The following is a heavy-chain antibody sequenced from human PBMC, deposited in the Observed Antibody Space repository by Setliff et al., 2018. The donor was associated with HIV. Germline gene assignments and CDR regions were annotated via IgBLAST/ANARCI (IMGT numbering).Heavy chain of an antibody. D-gene: IGHD2-21*02. CDR3: ARQRGGDCYSGVY. J-gene: IGHJ4*02. CDR1: GYTFTSYA. Sequence: ASVKVSCKASGYTFTSYAMHWVRQAPGQRLEWMGWINAGNGNTKYSQKFQGRVTITRDTSASTAYMELSSLRSEDTAVYYCARQRGGDCYSGVYWGQGTLVTVSS. CDR2: INAGNGNT. V-gene: IGHV1-3*01.